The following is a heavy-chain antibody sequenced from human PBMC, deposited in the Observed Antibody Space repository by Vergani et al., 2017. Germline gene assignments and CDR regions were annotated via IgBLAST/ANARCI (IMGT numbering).Heavy chain of an antibody. CDR3: AKVCCNTSYPYGGGAFDV. CDR2: INNNGGST. CDR1: GFTFNSYA. D-gene: IGHD2-2*01. V-gene: IGHV3-23*01. J-gene: IGHJ3*01. Sequence: QLLESGGGLIQPGGSLRLSCAASGFTFNSYAMTWVRQAPGKGLEWVSGINNNGGSTYYADSVKGRFTISRDNSKNTLYLQMTDLRAEDTATYYCAKVCCNTSYPYGGGAFDVWGHGTMVTVSS.